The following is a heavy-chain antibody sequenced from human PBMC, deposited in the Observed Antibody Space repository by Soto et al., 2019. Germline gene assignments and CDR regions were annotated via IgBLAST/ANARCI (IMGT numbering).Heavy chain of an antibody. Sequence: GGSLRLSCAASGFTFSSYAMHWVRQAPGKGLEWVAVISYDGSNKYYADSVRGRFTISRDNSKNTLSLQMNSLRAEDTAVYYCAKRAQIYDPGYYFDFWGQGNPVTVSS. CDR2: ISYDGSNK. V-gene: IGHV3-30-3*02. J-gene: IGHJ4*02. D-gene: IGHD5-12*01. CDR1: GFTFSSYA. CDR3: AKRAQIYDPGYYFDF.